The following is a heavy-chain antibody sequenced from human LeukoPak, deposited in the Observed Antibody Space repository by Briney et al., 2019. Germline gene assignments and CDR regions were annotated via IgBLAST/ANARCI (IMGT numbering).Heavy chain of an antibody. D-gene: IGHD6-13*01. Sequence: ASVKVSCKASGYTFTSYHLHWVRQAPGQGLEWMGIINPSGGSPNYAQKFQGRVTMTRDMSTSTVNMELSSLRSEDTAVYYCARGSWGSFLQSHYYYYYMDVWGKGTTVTVSS. J-gene: IGHJ6*03. V-gene: IGHV1-46*01. CDR3: ARGSWGSFLQSHYYYYYMDV. CDR1: GYTFTSYH. CDR2: INPSGGSP.